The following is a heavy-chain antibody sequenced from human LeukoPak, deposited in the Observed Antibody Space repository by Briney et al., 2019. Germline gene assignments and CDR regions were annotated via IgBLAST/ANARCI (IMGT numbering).Heavy chain of an antibody. V-gene: IGHV3-21*01. D-gene: IGHD5-18*01. J-gene: IGHJ4*02. CDR2: ISSSSSYR. CDR1: GFTFSSYG. Sequence: GGSLRLSCAASGFTFSSYGMNWVRQAPGKGLEWVSSISSSSSYRYYADSVKGRFTISRDNAKNSLYLQMNRLRAEDTAVYYCARGREGYSYEFDYWGQGTLVTVSS. CDR3: ARGREGYSYEFDY.